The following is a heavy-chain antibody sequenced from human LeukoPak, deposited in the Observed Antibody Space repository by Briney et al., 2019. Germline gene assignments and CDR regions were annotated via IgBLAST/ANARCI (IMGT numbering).Heavy chain of an antibody. D-gene: IGHD6-13*01. CDR2: IIPILGIA. CDR3: ARDRPGAAAGGGAFDI. Sequence: SVKVSCKASGGTFSSYAISWVRQAPGQGLEWMGRIIPILGIANYAQKFQGRVTITADKSTSTAYMELSSLRSEDTAVYYCARDRPGAAAGGGAFDIWGQGTMVTVSS. CDR1: GGTFSSYA. V-gene: IGHV1-69*04. J-gene: IGHJ3*02.